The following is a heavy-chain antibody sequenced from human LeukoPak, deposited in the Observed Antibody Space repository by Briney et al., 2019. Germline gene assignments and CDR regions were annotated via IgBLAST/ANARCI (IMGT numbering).Heavy chain of an antibody. V-gene: IGHV1-3*01. CDR1: GYTFTSYA. D-gene: IGHD5-24*01. J-gene: IGHJ4*02. CDR2: INAGNGNT. CDR3: ARDLWLQLFDY. Sequence: ASVKVSCRASGYTFTSYAMHWVRQAPGQRLEWMGWINAGNGNTKYSQKFQGRVTITRDTSASTAYMELSSLRPEDTAVYYCARDLWLQLFDYWGQGTLVTVSS.